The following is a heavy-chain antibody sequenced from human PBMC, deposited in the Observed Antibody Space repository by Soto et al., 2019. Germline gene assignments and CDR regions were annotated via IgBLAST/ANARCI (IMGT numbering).Heavy chain of an antibody. J-gene: IGHJ4*02. CDR2: ISGSGGVT. Sequence: PGGSLRLSCAASGFTFSYYAMIWIRQAPGKGLEWVSVISGSGGVTYHADSVKGRFTISRDNSKNTVFLQMSNLRAEDTAVCYFAKVVYYDFWSGFYRYFDYWGRGTLVTVSS. V-gene: IGHV3-23*01. D-gene: IGHD3-3*01. CDR1: GFTFSYYA. CDR3: AKVVYYDFWSGFYRYFDY.